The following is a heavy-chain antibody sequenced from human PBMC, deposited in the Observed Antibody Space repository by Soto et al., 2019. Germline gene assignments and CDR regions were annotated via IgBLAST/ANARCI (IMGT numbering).Heavy chain of an antibody. CDR3: ARDIYYDSSGYYTPFGY. V-gene: IGHV3-30-3*01. J-gene: IGHJ4*02. D-gene: IGHD3-22*01. Sequence: PGGSLRLSCAPSGFAFRYHAMHWVRQAPGKGLEWVAVISYDGSNKYYADSVKGRFTISRDNSKNTLYLQMNSLRAEDTAVYYCARDIYYDSSGYYTPFGYWGQGTLVTVSS. CDR1: GFAFRYHA. CDR2: ISYDGSNK.